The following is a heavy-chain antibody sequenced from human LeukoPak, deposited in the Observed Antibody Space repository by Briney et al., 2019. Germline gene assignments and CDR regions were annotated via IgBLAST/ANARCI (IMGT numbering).Heavy chain of an antibody. CDR1: GYTFTSNW. V-gene: IGHV5-51*01. D-gene: IGHD6-6*01. CDR3: ARQGSKGFDY. Sequence: GESLKISCKGFGYTFTSNWIAWVRQMPGKGLELMGIIFPGDSDTRDNPSFQGQVTSSVDKSIDTAYLQWSSLKASDTAMYYCARQGSKGFDYWGQGTLVTVSS. CDR2: IFPGDSDT. J-gene: IGHJ4*02.